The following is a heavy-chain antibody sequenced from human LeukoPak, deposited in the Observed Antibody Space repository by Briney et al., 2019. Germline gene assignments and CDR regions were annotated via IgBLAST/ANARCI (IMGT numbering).Heavy chain of an antibody. J-gene: IGHJ6*02. Sequence: SVKVSCKASGFTFTTSAVQWARQVRGQRLEWIGWIVVGSGNTNYAQKFQERVTIIRDMSTSTAYMELSSLRSEDTAVYYCATEGGDLYYGMDVWGQGTTVTVSS. CDR3: ATEGGDLYYGMDV. D-gene: IGHD4-17*01. CDR2: IVVGSGNT. V-gene: IGHV1-58*01. CDR1: GFTFTTSA.